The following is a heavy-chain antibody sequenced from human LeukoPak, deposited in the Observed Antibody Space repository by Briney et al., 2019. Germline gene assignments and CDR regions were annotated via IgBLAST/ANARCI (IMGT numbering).Heavy chain of an antibody. V-gene: IGHV1-18*01. CDR3: ARMYCSRGSCYPLFYYYAMDV. Sequence: ASVKVSCKASGYTFTMNGISWVRQAPGQALRGLDWINIYNGKTNYAQRLQGRVTMTTDTSTSTAYMELRSLRSDDTAVYYCARMYCSRGSCYPLFYYYAMDVWGQGTTVTVSS. D-gene: IGHD2-15*01. J-gene: IGHJ6*02. CDR1: GYTFTMNG. CDR2: INIYNGKT.